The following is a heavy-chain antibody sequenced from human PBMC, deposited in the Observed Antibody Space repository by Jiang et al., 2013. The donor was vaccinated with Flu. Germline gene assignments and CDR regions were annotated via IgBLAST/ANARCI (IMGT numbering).Heavy chain of an antibody. CDR2: INPSGGST. V-gene: IGHV1-46*01. CDR3: ARDLYPHSTNIVVVVAAKPGDY. J-gene: IGHJ4*02. CDR1: GYTFTSYY. D-gene: IGHD2-15*01. Sequence: AEVKKPGASVKVSCKASGYTFTSYYMHWVRQAPGQGLEWMGIINPSGGSTSYAQKFQGRVTMTRDTSTSTVYMELSSLRSEDTAVYYCARDLYPHSTNIVVVVAAKPGDYWGQGTLVTVSS.